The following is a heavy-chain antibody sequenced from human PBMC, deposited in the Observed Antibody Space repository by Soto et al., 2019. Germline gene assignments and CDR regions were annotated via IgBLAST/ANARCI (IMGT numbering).Heavy chain of an antibody. D-gene: IGHD3-3*01. CDR3: ARGKDFWSGYYSYFDY. CDR1: GFTFSSYA. J-gene: IGHJ4*02. Sequence: PGGSLRLSCAASGFTFSSYAMHWVRQAPGKGLEWVAVISYDGSNKYYADSVKGRFTISRDNSKNTLYLQMNSLRAEGTAVYYCARGKDFWSGYYSYFDYWGQGTLVTVSS. CDR2: ISYDGSNK. V-gene: IGHV3-30-3*01.